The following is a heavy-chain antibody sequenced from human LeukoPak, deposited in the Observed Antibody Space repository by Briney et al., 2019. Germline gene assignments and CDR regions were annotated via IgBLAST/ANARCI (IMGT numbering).Heavy chain of an antibody. V-gene: IGHV4-31*03. D-gene: IGHD5-24*01. CDR1: GGSISSGDYY. CDR3: ARGRDGYRAAHFDY. Sequence: SETLSLTCTVSGGSISSGDYYWSWIRQHPGKGLEWIGYIYYSGSTYYNPSLKSRVTISVDTSKNQFSLKLSSVTAADTAVYYCARGRDGYRAAHFDYRGQGTLVTVSS. J-gene: IGHJ4*02. CDR2: IYYSGST.